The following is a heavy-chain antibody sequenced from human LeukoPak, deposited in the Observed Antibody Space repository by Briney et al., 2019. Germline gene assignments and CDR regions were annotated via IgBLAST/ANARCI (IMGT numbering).Heavy chain of an antibody. J-gene: IGHJ4*02. V-gene: IGHV1-18*01. CDR1: GYTFTSYG. Sequence: ASVKVSCKASGYTFTSYGISWVRQAPGQGLEWMGWIIVYNGNTNYAQSLQGRVTMTTDTSTSTAHMELRSLRSDDTAVYYCARVIVGATSGDYWGQGTLVTVSS. D-gene: IGHD1-26*01. CDR2: IIVYNGNT. CDR3: ARVIVGATSGDY.